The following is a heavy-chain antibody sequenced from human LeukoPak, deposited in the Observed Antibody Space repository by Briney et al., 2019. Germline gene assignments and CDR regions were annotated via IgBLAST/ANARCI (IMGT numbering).Heavy chain of an antibody. CDR2: IIPIFGTA. CDR3: ARGDITMTPSDY. CDR1: GGTFSSYA. V-gene: IGHV1-69*05. D-gene: IGHD3-22*01. Sequence: SVKVSCKASGGTFSSYAISWVRQAPGQGLVWMGGIIPIFGTANYAQKFQGRVTITTDESTSTAYMELSSLRSEDTAVYYCARGDITMTPSDYWGRGTLVTVSS. J-gene: IGHJ4*02.